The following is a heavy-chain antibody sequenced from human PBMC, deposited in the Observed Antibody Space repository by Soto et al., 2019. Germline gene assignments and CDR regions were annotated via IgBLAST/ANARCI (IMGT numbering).Heavy chain of an antibody. CDR3: DGSDF. J-gene: IGHJ4*02. CDR2: ISASGSST. V-gene: IGHV3-23*01. CDR1: GFTFSTYA. Sequence: GGSLRLSXAASGFTFSTYAMSWARQAPGKGLEWVPTISASGSSTHYADSVRGRFTISRDNSRNTLYLQMERLRVEDTAVYYCDGSDFWGQGTLVTVSS. D-gene: IGHD1-26*01.